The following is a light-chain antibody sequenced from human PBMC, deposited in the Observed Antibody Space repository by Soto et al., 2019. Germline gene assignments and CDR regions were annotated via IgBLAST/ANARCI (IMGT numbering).Light chain of an antibody. CDR1: SSDFGGYNY. J-gene: IGLJ1*01. Sequence: QSALTQPLSASGSPGQSVTISCTGTSSDFGGYNYVSWYQQHPGKAPKLMIYEVSKRPSGVPDRFSGSKSGNTASLTVSGLQAEDEADSYCSSYAGSNNFDVFGTGTKVTV. CDR2: EVS. V-gene: IGLV2-8*01. CDR3: SSYAGSNNFDV.